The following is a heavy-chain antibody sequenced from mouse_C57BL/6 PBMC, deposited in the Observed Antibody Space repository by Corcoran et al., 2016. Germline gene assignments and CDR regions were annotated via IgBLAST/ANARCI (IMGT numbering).Heavy chain of an antibody. CDR2: INPNNGGT. Sequence: EVQLQQSGPELVKPGASVKISCKASGYTFTDYYMNWVKQSHGKSLEWIGDINPNNGGTSYNQKFKGKTTLTVDKSSSTAYLELRSLTSEDSAVYYCARESYGSSLFDYWGQGTTLTVSS. D-gene: IGHD1-1*01. V-gene: IGHV1-26*01. CDR3: ARESYGSSLFDY. CDR1: GYTFTDYY. J-gene: IGHJ2*01.